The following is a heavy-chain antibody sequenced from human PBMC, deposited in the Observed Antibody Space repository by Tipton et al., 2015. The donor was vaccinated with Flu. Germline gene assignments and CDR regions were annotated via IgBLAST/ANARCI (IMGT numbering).Heavy chain of an antibody. CDR2: IYPSGTT. CDR3: ARHRYYADDTGPGVYFNY. J-gene: IGHJ4*02. CDR1: SGSIRSTNYF. D-gene: IGHD3-3*01. V-gene: IGHV4-39*01. Sequence: LVKPTETLSLTCTVSSGSIRSTNYFCAWIRQPPGKRLELIGSIYPSGTTYYNPSLKSRVTISLDTSENQFSLKLSAVTAADTAVYYCARHRYYADDTGPGVYFNYWGQGTLVTVSA.